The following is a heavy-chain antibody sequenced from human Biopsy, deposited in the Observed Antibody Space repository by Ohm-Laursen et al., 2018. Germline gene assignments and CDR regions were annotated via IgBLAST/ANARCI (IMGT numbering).Heavy chain of an antibody. CDR3: VRSLRNYDFLDS. CDR1: GFSFSDYY. V-gene: IGHV3-11*01. D-gene: IGHD3-16*01. Sequence: SLRLSCAASGFSFSDYYMSWIRQAPGKGLEWVSYISSRGSIINYADSVKGRFTISRDNAMNSLYLEMNNLTSEDTALYYCVRSLRNYDFLDSWGQGTLVSVSS. CDR2: ISSRGSII. J-gene: IGHJ4*02.